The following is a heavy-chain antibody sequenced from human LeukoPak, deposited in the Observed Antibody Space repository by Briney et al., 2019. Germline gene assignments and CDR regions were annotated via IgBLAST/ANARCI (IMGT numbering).Heavy chain of an antibody. V-gene: IGHV4-59*01. CDR2: FYYSGSD. J-gene: IGHJ4*02. Sequence: SETLSLTCTVSGVSITSYYWNWVRQPPGKGLEWIGYFYYSGSDNYSPSLKSRITISVDTSKNQFSLKLSSVTAADTAVYYCVRGYCSGATCYHFDYWGQGTLVTVSS. CDR1: GVSITSYY. D-gene: IGHD2-15*01. CDR3: VRGYCSGATCYHFDY.